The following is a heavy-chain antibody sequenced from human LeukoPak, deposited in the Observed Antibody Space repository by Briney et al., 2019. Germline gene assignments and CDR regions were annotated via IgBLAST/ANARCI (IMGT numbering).Heavy chain of an antibody. V-gene: IGHV3-23*01. CDR3: ATKTPGRRPFDF. CDR2: TSGTDGDT. J-gene: IGHJ4*02. Sequence: GGSLRLPCVASGFTFSRSPMNWVRQAPGKGLEWVSTSGTDGDTYYAASVKGRFTISKDSSTNTVYLQITSLRAEDAAVYYCATKTPGRRPFDFWGQGTLVTVSP. D-gene: IGHD2-15*01. CDR1: GFTFSRSP.